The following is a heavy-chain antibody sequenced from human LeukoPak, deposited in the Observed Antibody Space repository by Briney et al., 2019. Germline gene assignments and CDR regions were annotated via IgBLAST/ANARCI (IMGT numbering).Heavy chain of an antibody. CDR2: LYTGGST. V-gene: IGHV3-53*01. D-gene: IGHD3-16*01. J-gene: IGHJ4*02. Sequence: PGGSLRLSCAASGFTVSSNFMSWFRQAPGKGLEWVSVLYTGGSTHYADSVKGRLTISRDISKNTVYLQMNSLRAEDTAVYYCVRVAPPLAMITIVDYWGQGTLVTVSS. CDR3: VRVAPPLAMITIVDY. CDR1: GFTVSSNF.